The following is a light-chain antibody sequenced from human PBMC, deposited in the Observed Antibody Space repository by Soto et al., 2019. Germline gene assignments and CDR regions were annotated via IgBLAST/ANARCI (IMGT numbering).Light chain of an antibody. J-gene: IGLJ2*01. CDR3: TSYASGSAHVV. CDR1: SSDIGGYDY. Sequence: QSALTQPASVSGSPGQSITLSCTGTSSDIGGYDYVSWYQRHPGKAPKLIIYDVNNRPSGVSNRFSGSKSGNTASLTIYGLQAEDEADYYCTSYASGSAHVVFGGGTKLNVL. CDR2: DVN. V-gene: IGLV2-14*01.